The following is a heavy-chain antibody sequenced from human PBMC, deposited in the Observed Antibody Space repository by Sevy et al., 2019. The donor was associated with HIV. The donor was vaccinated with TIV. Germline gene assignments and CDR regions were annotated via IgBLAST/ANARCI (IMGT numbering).Heavy chain of an antibody. J-gene: IGHJ4*02. V-gene: IGHV4-59*01. Sequence: SETLSLTCTVSGGSIRSYYWSWIRQPPGKGLEWIGYIYYSWSTNYNPSLKSRVTISVDTSENQFSLKLSSVTAADTAVYYCARVGSDWELDYWGQGTLVTVSS. D-gene: IGHD1-26*01. CDR3: ARVGSDWELDY. CDR1: GGSIRSYY. CDR2: IYYSWST.